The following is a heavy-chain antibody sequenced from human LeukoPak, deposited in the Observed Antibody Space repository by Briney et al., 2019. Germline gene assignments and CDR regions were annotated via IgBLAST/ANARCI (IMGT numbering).Heavy chain of an antibody. J-gene: IGHJ4*02. D-gene: IGHD5-12*01. CDR1: GYTFTSYG. V-gene: IGHV1-18*01. CDR2: NSAYNGNT. CDR3: ARTPSPRGYSGYDFTAVDY. Sequence: GASVKVSCKASGYTFTSYGISWVRQAPGQGLEWMGWNSAYNGNTNYAQKLQGRVTMTTDTSTSTAYMELRSLRSDDTAVYYCARTPSPRGYSGYDFTAVDYWGQGTLVTVSS.